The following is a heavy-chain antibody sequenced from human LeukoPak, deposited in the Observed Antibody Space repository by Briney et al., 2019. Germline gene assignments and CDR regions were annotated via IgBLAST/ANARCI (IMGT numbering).Heavy chain of an antibody. J-gene: IGHJ4*02. V-gene: IGHV3-64*01. D-gene: IGHD1-1*01. CDR1: GFTFSSYA. CDR2: ISSNGDNT. Sequence: GGSLRLSYAASGFTFSSYAMHWVRQAPGKGLEYVSAISSNGDNTYYANSVKGRFTISGDNSKNTLYLQMASLRGEDTAVYYCALNWNCDYWGQGTLVTVSS. CDR3: ALNWNCDY.